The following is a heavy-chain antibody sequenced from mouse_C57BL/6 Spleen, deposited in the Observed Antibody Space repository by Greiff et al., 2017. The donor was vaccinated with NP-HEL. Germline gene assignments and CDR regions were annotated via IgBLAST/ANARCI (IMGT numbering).Heavy chain of an antibody. CDR3: ARGYYGSSWWFAY. V-gene: IGHV1-42*01. CDR1: GYSFTGYY. D-gene: IGHD1-1*01. Sequence: VHVKQSGPELVKPGASVKISCKASGYSFTGYYMNWVKQSPEKSLEWIGEINPSTGGTTYNQKFKAKATLTVDKSSSTAYMQLKSLTSEDSAVYYCARGYYGSSWWFAYWGQGTLVTVSA. J-gene: IGHJ3*01. CDR2: INPSTGGT.